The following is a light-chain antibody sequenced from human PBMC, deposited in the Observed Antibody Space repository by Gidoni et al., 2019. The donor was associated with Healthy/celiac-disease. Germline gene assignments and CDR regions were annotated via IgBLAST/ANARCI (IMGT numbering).Light chain of an antibody. J-gene: IGKJ4*01. Sequence: EIVITQSPATLSLSPGERATLSCRASQSVSSNLAWYQQKPGQAPRLLIYGASTRATGIPARFSGSGSGTEFTLTISSLQSEDFAVYYCQQYNNWPLTFGGGTKVEIK. V-gene: IGKV3-15*01. CDR1: QSVSSN. CDR3: QQYNNWPLT. CDR2: GAS.